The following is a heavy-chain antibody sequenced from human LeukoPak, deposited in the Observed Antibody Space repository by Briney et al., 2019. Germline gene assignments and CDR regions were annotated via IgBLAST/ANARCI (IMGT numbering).Heavy chain of an antibody. V-gene: IGHV4-61*02. Sequence: PSETLSLTCTVSGGSISSGSYYWSWIRQPAGKGLEWIGRIYTSGSTNYNPSLKSRVTISVDTSKNQFSLKLSSVTAADTAVYYCARDYSHGSGGIDYWGQGTLVTVSS. CDR3: ARDYSHGSGGIDY. CDR2: IYTSGST. CDR1: GGSISSGSYY. D-gene: IGHD3-10*01. J-gene: IGHJ4*02.